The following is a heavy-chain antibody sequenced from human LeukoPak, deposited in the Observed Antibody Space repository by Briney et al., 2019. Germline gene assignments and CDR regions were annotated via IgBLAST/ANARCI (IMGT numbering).Heavy chain of an antibody. D-gene: IGHD1-7*01. Sequence: PGGSLRLSCSASGFTFSSYAMHWVRQAPGKGLEWVSYISSSGSTIYYADSVKGRFTISRDNAKNSLYLQMNSLRAEDTAVYYCARVMRITGTTLGYWGQGTLVTVSS. CDR1: GFTFSSYA. CDR2: ISSSGSTI. J-gene: IGHJ4*02. CDR3: ARVMRITGTTLGY. V-gene: IGHV3-48*04.